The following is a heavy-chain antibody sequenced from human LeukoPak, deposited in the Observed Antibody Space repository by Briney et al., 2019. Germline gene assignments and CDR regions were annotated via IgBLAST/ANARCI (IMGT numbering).Heavy chain of an antibody. CDR3: AKDLLAAAASGGVGVFFYFDY. V-gene: IGHV3-23*01. J-gene: IGHJ4*02. Sequence: PGGSLRLSCVATGFSFSSYAMSWVRQAPGKGLECVSGISGSGSSINYVDSVKGRFTISRDNSKNTLYLQMNSLRAEDTAVYYCAKDLLAAAASGGVGVFFYFDYWGQGTLVTVSS. CDR1: GFSFSSYA. CDR2: ISGSGSSI. D-gene: IGHD6-13*01.